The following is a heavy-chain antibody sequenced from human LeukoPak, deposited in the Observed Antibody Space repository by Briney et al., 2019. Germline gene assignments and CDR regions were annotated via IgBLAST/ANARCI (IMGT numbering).Heavy chain of an antibody. Sequence: GGSLRLSCSASGFTFSSYWRSWVRQAPGKGLEWVANIKQDGSEEVCVDSVKGRFTISRYNAKNSMYLQMNSLRAEDTAVYYCARLQYSFLYGSGSYGVDYWGQGTLVTVSS. CDR2: IKQDGSEE. V-gene: IGHV3-7*01. D-gene: IGHD3-10*01. CDR3: ARLQYSFLYGSGSYGVDY. J-gene: IGHJ4*02. CDR1: GFTFSSYW.